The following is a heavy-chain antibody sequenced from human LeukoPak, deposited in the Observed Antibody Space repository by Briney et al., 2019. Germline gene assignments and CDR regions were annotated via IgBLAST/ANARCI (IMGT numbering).Heavy chain of an antibody. CDR1: GPSINSDD. CDR3: VRGWAPRGEKSSFAS. V-gene: IGHV4-4*07. D-gene: IGHD3-10*01. J-gene: IGHJ4*02. Sequence: PSETLSLTCTVSGPSINSDDWTWVRQVAGKRLEWIGRIFASGSTNYNPYRRSRITMSVDTSKNQFSLDLSSVTAADTGVYYCVRGWAPRGEKSSFASWGQGTLVTVSS. CDR2: IFASGST.